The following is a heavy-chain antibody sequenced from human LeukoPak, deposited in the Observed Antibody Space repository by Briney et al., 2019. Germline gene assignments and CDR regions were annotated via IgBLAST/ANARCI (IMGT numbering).Heavy chain of an antibody. CDR2: FDPEDGET. CDR3: ARGPSAYCSGGSCYSGSAWFDP. Sequence: GASVKVSCKVSGYTLTELSMHWVRQAPGKGLEWMGGFDPEDGETIYAQKFQGRVTMTEDTSTDTAYMELSSLRSEDTAVYYCARGPSAYCSGGSCYSGSAWFDPWGQGTLVTVSS. CDR1: GYTLTELS. V-gene: IGHV1-24*01. J-gene: IGHJ5*02. D-gene: IGHD2-15*01.